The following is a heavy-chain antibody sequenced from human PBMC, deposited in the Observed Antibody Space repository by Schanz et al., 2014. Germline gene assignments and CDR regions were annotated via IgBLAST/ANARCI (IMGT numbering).Heavy chain of an antibody. J-gene: IGHJ4*02. Sequence: VQLQESGPGQVRPSETLSLTCTVSGSDIRGFHWSWVRQAPGKGLEWVSFVHPGGSTYYPDSVKGRFTISRDSSKNTLYLQMNSLRPEDTAVYYCVRDSFFAFDYWGQGTLVTVSS. CDR3: VRDSFFAFDY. CDR1: GSDIRGFH. CDR2: VHPGGST. V-gene: IGHV3-66*01. D-gene: IGHD3-3*01.